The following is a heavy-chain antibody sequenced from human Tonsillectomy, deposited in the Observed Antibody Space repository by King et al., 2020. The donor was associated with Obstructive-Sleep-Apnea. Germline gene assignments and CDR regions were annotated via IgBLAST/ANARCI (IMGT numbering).Heavy chain of an antibody. CDR3: ARDIAMLTGFRYYYYGMDV. D-gene: IGHD3-9*01. J-gene: IGHJ6*02. CDR1: GFTFSSYN. Sequence: VPLVESGGGLVRPGGSLRLSCATSGFTFSSYNMNWVRQAPGKGLEWVSSISSSSNYIYYADSVKGRFTLSRDNAKNSLYLQMNSLRAEDTAVYYCARDIAMLTGFRYYYYGMDVWGQGTTVTVSS. CDR2: ISSSSNYI. V-gene: IGHV3-21*01.